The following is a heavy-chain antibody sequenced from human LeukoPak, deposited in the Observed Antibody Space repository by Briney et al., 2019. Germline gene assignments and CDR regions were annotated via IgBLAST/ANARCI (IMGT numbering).Heavy chain of an antibody. J-gene: IGHJ4*02. CDR3: ARDHNYAFDN. Sequence: GGSLRLSCAASGFTFSSYGTHWVRQAPGKGLEWISWVGISSGNTKYADSVKGRFTISGDNAKNSLYLQMNSLRVEDTAVYYCARDHNYAFDNWGQGTLVTVSS. V-gene: IGHV3-48*04. CDR2: VGISSGNT. CDR1: GFTFSSYG. D-gene: IGHD1-1*01.